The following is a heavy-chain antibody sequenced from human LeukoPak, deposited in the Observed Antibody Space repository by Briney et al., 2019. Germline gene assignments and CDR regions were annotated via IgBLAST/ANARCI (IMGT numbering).Heavy chain of an antibody. V-gene: IGHV3-30*02. D-gene: IGHD6-13*01. Sequence: PGGSLRLSCAASGFTFSSYGMHWVRQAPGKGLEWVAFIRYDGSNKYYADSVKGRFTISRDNSKNTLYLQMNSLGAEDTAVYYCAKTIAAAVENYWGQGTLVTVSS. CDR3: AKTIAAAVENY. CDR1: GFTFSSYG. CDR2: IRYDGSNK. J-gene: IGHJ4*02.